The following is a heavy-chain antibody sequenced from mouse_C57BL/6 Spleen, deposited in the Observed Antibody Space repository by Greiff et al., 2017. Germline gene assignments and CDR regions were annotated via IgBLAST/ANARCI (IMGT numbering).Heavy chain of an antibody. J-gene: IGHJ2*01. D-gene: IGHD5-5*01. CDR2: IYPGDGDT. V-gene: IGHV1-80*01. CDR1: GYAFSSYW. Sequence: VKLQQSGAELVKPGASVKISCKASGYAFSSYWMNWVKQRPGKGLEWIGQIYPGDGDTNYNGKFKGKATLTADKSTSTAYMQLSSLTSEDSAVYFCARARDYPYYFDYWGQGTTLTVSS. CDR3: ARARDYPYYFDY.